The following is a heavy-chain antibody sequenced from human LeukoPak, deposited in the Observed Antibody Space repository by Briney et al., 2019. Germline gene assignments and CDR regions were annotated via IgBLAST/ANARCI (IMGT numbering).Heavy chain of an antibody. CDR3: AKDHMVRGAPLDY. CDR2: IRYDGSNK. J-gene: IGHJ4*02. V-gene: IGHV3-30*02. D-gene: IGHD3-10*01. CDR1: GFTFSSYG. Sequence: GGSLRLSCAASGFTFSSYGMHWVRQAPGKGLEWVAFIRYDGSNKYYADSVKGRFTISRDNSKNTLYLQMNSLRAEDTAVYYCAKDHMVRGAPLDYWGQGTLVTVSS.